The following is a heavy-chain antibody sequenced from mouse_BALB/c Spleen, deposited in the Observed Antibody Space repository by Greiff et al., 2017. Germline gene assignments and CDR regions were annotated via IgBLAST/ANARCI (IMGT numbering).Heavy chain of an antibody. CDR3: ARGPHYDGYLFAY. D-gene: IGHD2-3*01. V-gene: IGHV5-6-5*01. CDR2: ISSGGST. CDR1: GFTFSSYA. J-gene: IGHJ3*01. Sequence: EVKLMESGGGLVKPGGSLKLSCAASGFTFSSYAMSWVRQTPEKRLEWVASISSGGSTYYPDSVKGRFTISRDNARNILYLQMSSLRSEDTAMYYCARGPHYDGYLFAYWGQGTLVTVSA.